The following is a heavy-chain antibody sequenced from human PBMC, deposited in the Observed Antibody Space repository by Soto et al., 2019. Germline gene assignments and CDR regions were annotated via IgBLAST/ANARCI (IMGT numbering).Heavy chain of an antibody. J-gene: IGHJ4*02. V-gene: IGHV3-7*01. D-gene: IGHD5-12*01. Sequence: EVQLVASGGGLVQPGGSLRLSCAASGFTFITYWMTGVRQTPGKGLEWVANMKQDESEKYYVESVKGRFTISRDNAKNSLYLQMNSMRAEDTAVYYCARAPRGYGGYAFDYWGPGTLVTVPS. CDR2: MKQDESEK. CDR1: GFTFITYW. CDR3: ARAPRGYGGYAFDY.